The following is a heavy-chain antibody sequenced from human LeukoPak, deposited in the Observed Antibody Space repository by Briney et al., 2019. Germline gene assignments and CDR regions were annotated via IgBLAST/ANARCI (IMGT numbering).Heavy chain of an antibody. CDR1: GGTFSSYA. CDR2: IIPIFGIA. Sequence: ASVTVSYKASGGTFSSYAISWVRQAPGQGLEGMGRIIPIFGIANYAQKFQGRVTITADKSTSTAYMELSSLRSEDTAVYYCARGRIAAAGSWFDPWGQGTLVTVSS. V-gene: IGHV1-69*04. CDR3: ARGRIAAAGSWFDP. D-gene: IGHD6-13*01. J-gene: IGHJ5*02.